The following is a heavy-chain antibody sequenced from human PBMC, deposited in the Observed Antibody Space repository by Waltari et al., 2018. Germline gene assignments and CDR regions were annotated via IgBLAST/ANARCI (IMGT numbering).Heavy chain of an antibody. V-gene: IGHV4-39*07. CDR3: ATGGYNGSVDY. J-gene: IGHJ4*02. D-gene: IGHD5-12*01. CDR2: IYYSGST. CDR1: GGSISSSSYY. Sequence: QLQLQESGPGLVKPSETLSLTCTVSGGSISSSSYYWGWIRQPPGKGLEWIGSIYYSGSTYYNPSLKSRVTISVDTSKNQFSLKRSSVTAADTAVYYCATGGYNGSVDYWGQGTLVTVSS.